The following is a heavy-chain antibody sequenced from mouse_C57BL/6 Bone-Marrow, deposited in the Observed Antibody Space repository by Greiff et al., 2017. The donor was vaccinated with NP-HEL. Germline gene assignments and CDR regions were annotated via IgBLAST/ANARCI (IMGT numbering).Heavy chain of an antibody. CDR1: GYTFTSYG. CDR3: ARGYYGSSLYWYFDV. D-gene: IGHD1-1*01. CDR2: IYPRSGNT. Sequence: QVQLQQSGAELARPGASVKLSCKASGYTFTSYGISWVKQSTGQGLEWIGEIYPRSGNTYYNEKVKGKATLTADKSSSTAYMELRSLTSEDSAVYFCARGYYGSSLYWYFDVWGTGTTVTVSS. J-gene: IGHJ1*03. V-gene: IGHV1-81*01.